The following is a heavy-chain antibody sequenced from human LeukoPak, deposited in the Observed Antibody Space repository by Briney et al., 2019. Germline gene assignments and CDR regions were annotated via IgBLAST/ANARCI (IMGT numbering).Heavy chain of an antibody. V-gene: IGHV3-21*01. D-gene: IGHD4-17*01. CDR3: ARSVRDPKYGDLDY. Sequence: GGSLRLSCAASGFTFSAYSMNWVRQAPGKGLEWVSSITSRSNHIDYADSVKGRFTISRDNAKNSLYLQMNSLRAEDTAVYYCARSVRDPKYGDLDYWGQGTLVTVSS. CDR2: ITSRSNHI. J-gene: IGHJ4*02. CDR1: GFTFSAYS.